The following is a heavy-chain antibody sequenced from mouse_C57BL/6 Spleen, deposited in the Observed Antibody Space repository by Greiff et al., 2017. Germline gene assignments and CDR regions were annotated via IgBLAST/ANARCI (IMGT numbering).Heavy chain of an antibody. V-gene: IGHV1-7*01. CDR3: GRSLTKVVATGFDY. D-gene: IGHD1-1*01. CDR2: INPSSGYT. J-gene: IGHJ2*01. CDR1: GYTFTSYC. Sequence: VQLKESGAELAKPGASVKLSCKASGYTFTSYCMPWVNQRPGQGLEWIGYINPSSGYTKYNQKFKDKSTLTADKSSSTAYMQLSSRTYEDSSVYDGGRSLTKVVATGFDYWGQGTTRTVSS.